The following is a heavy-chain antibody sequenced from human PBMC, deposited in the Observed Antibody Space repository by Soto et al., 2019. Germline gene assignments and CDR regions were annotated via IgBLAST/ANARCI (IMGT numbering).Heavy chain of an antibody. D-gene: IGHD3-3*01. CDR2: INPNSGGT. CDR1: GYTFTGYY. CDR3: ARRRYYDFWSGEFFDY. J-gene: IGHJ4*02. Sequence: QVQLVQSGAEVKKPGASVKVSCKASGYTFTGYYMHWVRQAPGQGLEWMGWINPNSGGTNYAQKFQGRVTMTRDTSISTAYMELSKLRSDDTAVYYCARRRYYDFWSGEFFDYWGQGTLVTVSS. V-gene: IGHV1-2*02.